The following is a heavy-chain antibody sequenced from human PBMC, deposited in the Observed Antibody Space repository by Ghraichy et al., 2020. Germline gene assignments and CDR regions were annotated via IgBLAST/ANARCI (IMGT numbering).Heavy chain of an antibody. CDR1: GSMFTSYG. Sequence: ASVKVSCKASGSMFTSYGISWVRQAPGQGLEWMGWISAYNGDTKYAKKLQGRVTMTTDTSTSTAYMELRSLRSDDAAVYYCARDLGVVGNIFFDYWGQGTLVTVSS. J-gene: IGHJ4*02. D-gene: IGHD6-19*01. CDR3: ARDLGVVGNIFFDY. V-gene: IGHV1-18*04. CDR2: ISAYNGDT.